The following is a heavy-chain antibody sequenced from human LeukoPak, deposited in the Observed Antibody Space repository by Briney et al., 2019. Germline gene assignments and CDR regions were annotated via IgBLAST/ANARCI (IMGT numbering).Heavy chain of an antibody. CDR1: GFTFSSYA. CDR2: ISGSGGST. Sequence: PGGSLRLSCAASGFTFSSYAMSWVRQAPGKGLEWVSAISGSGGSTYYADSVKGRFTISRDNSENTLYLQMNSLRAEDTAVYYCAGTYYYDSSGYFNDAFDIWGQGTMVTVSS. J-gene: IGHJ3*02. CDR3: AGTYYYDSSGYFNDAFDI. D-gene: IGHD3-22*01. V-gene: IGHV3-23*01.